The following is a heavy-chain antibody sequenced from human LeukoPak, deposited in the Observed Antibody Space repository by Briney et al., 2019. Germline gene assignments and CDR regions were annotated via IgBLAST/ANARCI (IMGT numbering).Heavy chain of an antibody. V-gene: IGHV3-48*02. Sequence: GGSLRLSCAASGFTFSSYSMNWVRQSPGKGLEWVSYISSSSSTIYYADSVKGRFTISRDNAKNSLNLQMNSLRDEDTAVYYCAILIPYDYWGQGTLVTVSS. CDR1: GFTFSSYS. J-gene: IGHJ4*02. D-gene: IGHD3-16*01. CDR2: ISSSSSTI. CDR3: AILIPYDY.